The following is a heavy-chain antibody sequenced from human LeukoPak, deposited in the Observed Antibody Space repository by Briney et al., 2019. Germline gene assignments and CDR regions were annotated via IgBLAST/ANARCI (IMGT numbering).Heavy chain of an antibody. CDR3: ASVPPDY. CDR2: IYYSGST. J-gene: IGHJ4*02. V-gene: IGHV4-59*01. Sequence: SETLSLTCTVSGCSISSYYWSWIRQPPGKGLEWIGYIYYSGSTNYNPSLKSRVTISVDTSKNQFSLKLSSVTAADTAVYYCASVPPDYWGQGTLVTVSS. CDR1: GCSISSYY.